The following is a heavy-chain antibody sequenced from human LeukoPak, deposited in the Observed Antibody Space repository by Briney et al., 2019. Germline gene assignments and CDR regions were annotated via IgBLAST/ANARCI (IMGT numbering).Heavy chain of an antibody. CDR1: GYTFTCYD. Sequence: ASVKVSCKASGYTFTCYDINWVRQATGQGLEWMGWMNPNSGNTGYAQKFQGRVTMTRNTSISTAYMELSSLRSEDTAVYYCARAGYCSGGSCYRVYYFDYWGQGTLVTVSS. CDR3: ARAGYCSGGSCYRVYYFDY. J-gene: IGHJ4*02. CDR2: MNPNSGNT. V-gene: IGHV1-8*01. D-gene: IGHD2-15*01.